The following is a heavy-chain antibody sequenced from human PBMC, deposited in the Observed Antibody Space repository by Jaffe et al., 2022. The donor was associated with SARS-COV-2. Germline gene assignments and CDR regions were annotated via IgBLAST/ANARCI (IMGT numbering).Heavy chain of an antibody. CDR1: GFTFDDYT. J-gene: IGHJ4*02. CDR3: AKDRSSGSYPDY. CDR2: ISWDGGST. Sequence: EVQLVESGGVVVQPGGSLRLSCAASGFTFDDYTMHWVRQAPGKGLEWVSLISWDGGSTYYADSVKGRFTISRDNSKNSLYLQMNSLRTEDTALYYCAKDRSSGSYPDYWGQGTLVTVSS. V-gene: IGHV3-43*01. D-gene: IGHD1-26*01.